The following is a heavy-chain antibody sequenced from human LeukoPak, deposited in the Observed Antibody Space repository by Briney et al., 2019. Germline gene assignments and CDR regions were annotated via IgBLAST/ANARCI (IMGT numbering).Heavy chain of an antibody. CDR1: GFTFSTYA. CDR3: ARSVVTTFRRFDP. Sequence: PGGSLRLSCAASGFTFSTYAMTWVRQAPGKGLEWVSYIVDSGGSTYYADSVKGRFSISRDNSKNILYLQMNSLRADDTAVYYCARSVVTTFRRFDPWGQGTLVTVSS. CDR2: IVDSGGST. D-gene: IGHD2-21*02. V-gene: IGHV3-23*01. J-gene: IGHJ5*02.